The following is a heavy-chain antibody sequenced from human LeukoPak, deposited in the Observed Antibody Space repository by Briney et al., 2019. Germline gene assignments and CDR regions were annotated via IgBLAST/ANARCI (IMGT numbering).Heavy chain of an antibody. J-gene: IGHJ6*02. V-gene: IGHV4-59*08. CDR1: GGSISSYY. D-gene: IGHD4-17*01. CDR2: ISYSGST. CDR3: AGTTVTSHYYYSMDV. Sequence: SETLSLTCTISGGSISSYYWSWIRQPPGKGLEWIAYISYSGSTNYNPSLKSRVTISVDTSKNQFSLKLSSVAAADTAVYYCAGTTVTSHYYYSMDVWGQGTTVTVSS.